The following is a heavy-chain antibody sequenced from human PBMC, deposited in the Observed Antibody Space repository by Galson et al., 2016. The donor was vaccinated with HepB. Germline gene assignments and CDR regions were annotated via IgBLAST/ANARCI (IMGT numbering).Heavy chain of an antibody. CDR3: ASETEESHKDAFDF. J-gene: IGHJ3*01. Sequence: SLRLSCAASGFTFSGYEMNWVRQAPGKGLEWISYISGDGSRRTYADSVKGRFTISRDNAKNSLYLQMNSLTVEDTAVYHCASETEESHKDAFDFWGRGTMVTDSS. V-gene: IGHV3-48*03. CDR2: ISGDGSRR. D-gene: IGHD7-27*01. CDR1: GFTFSGYE.